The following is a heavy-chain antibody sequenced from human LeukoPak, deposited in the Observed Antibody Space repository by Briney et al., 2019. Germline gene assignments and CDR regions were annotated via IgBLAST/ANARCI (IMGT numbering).Heavy chain of an antibody. V-gene: IGHV4-39*01. D-gene: IGHD3-9*01. CDR3: ARHGILAGYEYFDY. CDR1: GGSISSLHYN. CDR2: IYSNGSA. Sequence: SETLSLTCTVSGGSISSLHYNWDWIRQPPWKGLEWIGTIYSNGSANYNPSLKSRVTISVDRSKKQFFLKLSSVTAADTAFYYCARHGILAGYEYFDYWGQGTLVTVSS. J-gene: IGHJ4*02.